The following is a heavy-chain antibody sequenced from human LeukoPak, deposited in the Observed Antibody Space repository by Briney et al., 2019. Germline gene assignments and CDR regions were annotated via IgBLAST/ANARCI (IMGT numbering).Heavy chain of an antibody. CDR1: GYTFTSYY. Sequence: GASVKVSCKASGYTFTSYYMHWVRQAPGQGLEWMGIINPSGGSTSYAQKFQGRVTMTRDMSTSTVYMELSSLRSEDTAVYYCAREGAPWTRLNYYYYYMDVWGKGTTVTVSS. D-gene: IGHD1-26*01. CDR3: AREGAPWTRLNYYYYYMDV. V-gene: IGHV1-46*01. CDR2: INPSGGST. J-gene: IGHJ6*03.